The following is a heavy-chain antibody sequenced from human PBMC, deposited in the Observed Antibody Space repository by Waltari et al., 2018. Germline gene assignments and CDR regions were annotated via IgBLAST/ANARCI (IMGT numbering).Heavy chain of an antibody. CDR3: ASSVEVYAFDI. J-gene: IGHJ3*02. V-gene: IGHV3-48*03. CDR2: ISSSGSSI. CDR1: GFPFSSYE. D-gene: IGHD4-17*01. Sequence: EVQLVESGGGLVQPGGSLRLSCAASGFPFSSYEMSWVRQAPGKGLEWISYISSSGSSIDYADSVKDRFTISRDNAQNSLHLKMNSLRVEDTAVYYCASSVEVYAFDIWGRGTMVTVSS.